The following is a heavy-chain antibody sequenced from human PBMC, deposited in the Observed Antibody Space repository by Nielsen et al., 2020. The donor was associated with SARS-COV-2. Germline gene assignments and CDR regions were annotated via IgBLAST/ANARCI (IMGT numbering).Heavy chain of an antibody. CDR1: GGSISSSSFY. D-gene: IGHD3-3*01. CDR3: ARDMGLRKIFGVVITAFDI. CDR2: IYYSGST. Sequence: SETLSLTCNVSGGSISSSSFYWGWIRQSPGKGLEWIGYIYYSGSTYYNPSLKSRVTISVDTSKNQFSLKLSSVTAADTAVYYCARDMGLRKIFGVVITAFDIWGQGTMVTVSS. J-gene: IGHJ3*02. V-gene: IGHV4-31*03.